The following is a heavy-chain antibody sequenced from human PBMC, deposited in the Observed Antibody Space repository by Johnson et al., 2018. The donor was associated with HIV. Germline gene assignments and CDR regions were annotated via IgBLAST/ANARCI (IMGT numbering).Heavy chain of an antibody. CDR2: IYSGGST. V-gene: IGHV3-66*01. D-gene: IGHD1-7*01. J-gene: IGHJ3*02. CDR1: GFTFDDYG. Sequence: VQLVESGGGLVQPGGSLRLSCAASGFTFDDYGMSWVRQAPGKGLEWVSVIYSGGSTYYADSVKGRFTISRDNSKNTLYLQMNSLRAEDTAVYYCARETEYNWNYALAFDIWGQGTMVTVSS. CDR3: ARETEYNWNYALAFDI.